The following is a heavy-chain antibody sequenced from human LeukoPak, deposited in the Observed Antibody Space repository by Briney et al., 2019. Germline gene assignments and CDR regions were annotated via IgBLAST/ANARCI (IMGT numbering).Heavy chain of an antibody. CDR1: AGSISSTSYS. Sequence: SETLSLTCTVSAGSISSTSYSWGWIRQPPGKGLEWIGSVYYSGSTNYNPSLKSRVTISVDTSKNQFSLKLSSVTAADTAVYYCASILRYDKRLGYWGQGTLVTVSS. V-gene: IGHV4-39*07. CDR3: ASILRYDKRLGY. J-gene: IGHJ4*02. CDR2: VYYSGST. D-gene: IGHD3-9*01.